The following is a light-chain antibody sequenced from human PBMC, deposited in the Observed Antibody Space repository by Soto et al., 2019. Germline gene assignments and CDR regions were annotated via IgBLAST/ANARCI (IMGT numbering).Light chain of an antibody. CDR2: EAS. CDR1: QSVSSY. J-gene: IGKJ4*01. Sequence: EIVLTQSPATLSLSPGERATLSCRASQSVSSYLVWYQQKPGQAPRLLIYEASNRATGIPARFSGSGSGTDFTLTISSLEPEDFAVYYCKQGKTFGGGTKVDIK. V-gene: IGKV3-11*01. CDR3: KQGKT.